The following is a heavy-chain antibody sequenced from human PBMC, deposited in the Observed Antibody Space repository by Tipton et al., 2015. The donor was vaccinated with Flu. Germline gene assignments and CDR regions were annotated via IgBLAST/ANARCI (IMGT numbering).Heavy chain of an antibody. CDR1: GASISSSY. CDR2: IYYSGIT. Sequence: LRLSCTVSGASISSSYWSWIRQAPGKGLEWIGHIYYSGITNYNPSLKSRITISVDTSKNQFPLRLSSVTAADTAVYYCARDTSLQRWGQGTLVTVS. J-gene: IGHJ1*01. V-gene: IGHV4-59*01. CDR3: ARDTSLQR.